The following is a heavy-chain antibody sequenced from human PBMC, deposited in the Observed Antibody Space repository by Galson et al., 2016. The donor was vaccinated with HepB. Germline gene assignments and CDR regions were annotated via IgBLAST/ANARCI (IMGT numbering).Heavy chain of an antibody. CDR1: GFSFSSYA. CDR2: ITSGGTT. V-gene: IGHV3-23*01. J-gene: IGHJ6*02. D-gene: IGHD5-18*01. Sequence: SLRLSCAASGFSFSSYAMSWVRQAPGKGLEWVSGITSGGTTYYADSAKGRFTISRDNSKNILYLQMKSLREEDTAVYYCAKRPYSYGWHYRMDFWGQGTTVTVSS. CDR3: AKRPYSYGWHYRMDF.